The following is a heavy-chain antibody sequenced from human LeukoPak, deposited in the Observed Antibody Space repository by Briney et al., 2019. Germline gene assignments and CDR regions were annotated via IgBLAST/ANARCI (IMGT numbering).Heavy chain of an antibody. CDR2: IYRGDKT. CDR1: GFTVSNNY. J-gene: IGHJ5*02. D-gene: IGHD4-23*01. CDR3: ARRSPHGGNPFNP. V-gene: IGHV3-53*05. Sequence: GGSLRLSCAASGFTVSNNYINWVRQAPGKGLEWVSIIYRGDKTNYADSVKGRFTISRDNSKNTLYLQMNSLRTEDTAVYYCARRSPHGGNPFNPWGQGTLVTVSS.